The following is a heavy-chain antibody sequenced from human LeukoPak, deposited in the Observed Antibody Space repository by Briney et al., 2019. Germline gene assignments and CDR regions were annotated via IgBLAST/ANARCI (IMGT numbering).Heavy chain of an antibody. CDR1: GYILSKIS. D-gene: IGHD3-10*01. J-gene: IGHJ4*02. CDR3: ATGFSYASGTYYFDY. V-gene: IGHV1-24*01. Sequence: GASVKVSCKAFGYILSKISMHWVRQAPGKGLEWMGGFDPEEGETIYAQKFQGRVTMSDDTSTDTAHMELRSLRSEDTAVYYCATGFSYASGTYYFDYWGQGTLVTASS. CDR2: FDPEEGET.